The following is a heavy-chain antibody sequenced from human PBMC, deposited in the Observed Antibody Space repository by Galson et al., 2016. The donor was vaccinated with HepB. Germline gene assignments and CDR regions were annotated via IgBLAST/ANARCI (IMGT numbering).Heavy chain of an antibody. CDR2: GSVHGGRK. V-gene: IGHV3-30*18. D-gene: IGHD3-10*02. CDR3: AKRHEYCPPVGCSVDY. J-gene: IGHJ4*02. CDR1: GFTFDKYG. Sequence: SLRLSCAASGFTFDKYGMHWVRQAPGKGLEWVAAGSVHGGRKFYADAVKGRFTISRDSANNMLFLQMTSLRADDTAVYYCAKRHEYCPPVGCSVDYWGQGTLVSVSS.